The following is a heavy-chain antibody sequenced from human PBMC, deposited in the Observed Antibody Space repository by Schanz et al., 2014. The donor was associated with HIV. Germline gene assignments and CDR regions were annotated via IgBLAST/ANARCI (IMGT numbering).Heavy chain of an antibody. CDR2: IWYDGSSK. J-gene: IGHJ4*02. CDR3: ARGGLQWHPEWFDY. Sequence: VQLVESGGGLVKPGGSLRLSCAASGFIFRNFWMTWVRQVPGKGLEWVAVIWYDGSSKYYADSVKGRFTISRDNSKNTLYLQMNSLRVEDTAVYYCARGGLQWHPEWFDYWGQGTLVSVSS. D-gene: IGHD4-4*01. V-gene: IGHV3-33*08. CDR1: GFIFRNFW.